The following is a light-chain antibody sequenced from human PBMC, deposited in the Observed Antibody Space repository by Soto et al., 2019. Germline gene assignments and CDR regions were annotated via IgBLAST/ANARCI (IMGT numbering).Light chain of an antibody. CDR1: EYIRSW. J-gene: IGKJ1*01. CDR2: AAS. V-gene: IGKV1-12*01. Sequence: EIQLTQSPSSLSASVGDSVTITCRASEYIRSWLGWYQQKPGEAPKLLIFAASSLQSGVPSRFSGSGFGTHFTLTITDLQPEDFATYYCQQANNFPPWTFGQGTKVEVK. CDR3: QQANNFPPWT.